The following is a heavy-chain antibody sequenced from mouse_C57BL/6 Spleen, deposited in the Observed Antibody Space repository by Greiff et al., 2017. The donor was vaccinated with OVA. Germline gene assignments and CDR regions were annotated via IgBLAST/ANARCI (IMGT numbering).Heavy chain of an antibody. D-gene: IGHD4-1*01. CDR1: GFTFSSYA. J-gene: IGHJ2*01. Sequence: EVQVVESGGGLVKPGGSLKLSCAASGFTFSSYAMSWVRQTPEKRLEWVATISDGGSYTYYPDNVKGRFTISRDNAKNNLYLQMSHLKSEDTAMYYCASLWDAYYFDYWGQGTTLTVSS. V-gene: IGHV5-4*01. CDR2: ISDGGSYT. CDR3: ASLWDAYYFDY.